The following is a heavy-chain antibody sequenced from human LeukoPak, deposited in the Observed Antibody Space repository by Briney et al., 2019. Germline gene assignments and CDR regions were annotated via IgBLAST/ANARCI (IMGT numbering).Heavy chain of an antibody. Sequence: GGSLRLSCAASGVTFSSYAMSWVRQDPGKGLEWVSAITGGGGSTYYADSVKGRFTISRDNPKNTLYLQMNSLRAEDTAVYYCAKGPGPGYYFYYMDVWGQGTTVTVSS. V-gene: IGHV3-23*01. J-gene: IGHJ6*03. CDR2: ITGGGGST. CDR3: AKGPGPGYYFYYMDV. D-gene: IGHD2-21*01. CDR1: GVTFSSYA.